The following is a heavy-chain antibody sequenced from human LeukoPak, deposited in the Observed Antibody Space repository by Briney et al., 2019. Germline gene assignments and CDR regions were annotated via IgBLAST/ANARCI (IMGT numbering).Heavy chain of an antibody. CDR1: GFTFSNAW. CDR3: TTGEILGGYYFDY. Sequence: GGSLRLSCAASGFTFSNAWMSWVRQAPGKGLEWVGRIKSKTDGGTTDYAAPVKGRFTISRDDSKNTLYLQMNSLKTEDTAVYYCTTGEILGGYYFDYWGQGTLVTVSS. CDR2: IKSKTDGGTT. D-gene: IGHD2/OR15-2a*01. V-gene: IGHV3-15*01. J-gene: IGHJ4*02.